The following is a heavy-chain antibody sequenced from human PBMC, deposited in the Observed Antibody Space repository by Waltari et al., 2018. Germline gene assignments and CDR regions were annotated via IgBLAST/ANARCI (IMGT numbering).Heavy chain of an antibody. CDR2: INPSGGST. CDR3: VFKRNWNYRFDY. J-gene: IGHJ4*02. D-gene: IGHD1-7*01. CDR1: GYTFTSYY. V-gene: IGHV1-46*01. Sequence: QVQLVQSGAEVKKPGASVKVSCKASGYTFTSYYMHWVRQAPGQGLEWMGIINPSGGSTSYAQKVQGRVTMTRDTSTSTVYMELSSLRSEDTAVYYCVFKRNWNYRFDYWGQGTLVTVSS.